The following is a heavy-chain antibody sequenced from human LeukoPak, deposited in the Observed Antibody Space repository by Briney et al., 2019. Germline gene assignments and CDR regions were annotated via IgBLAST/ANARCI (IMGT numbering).Heavy chain of an antibody. Sequence: ASVRVSCKASGYTFTGYFMNWVRQAPGQGLEWMGRINPNNGGTNYAQNFQVRVTMTRDTSISTAYMELSSLGSEDTAVYYCARVGDGLNDAFDIWGQGTMVTVSS. CDR2: INPNNGGT. V-gene: IGHV1-2*06. CDR1: GYTFTGYF. D-gene: IGHD5-24*01. CDR3: ARVGDGLNDAFDI. J-gene: IGHJ3*02.